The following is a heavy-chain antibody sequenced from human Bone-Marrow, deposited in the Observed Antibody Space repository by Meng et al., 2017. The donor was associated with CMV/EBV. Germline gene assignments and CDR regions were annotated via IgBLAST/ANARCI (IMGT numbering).Heavy chain of an antibody. CDR2: INTDGSDT. CDR1: GFTFSNYW. CDR3: ARRVAIIGTTPFDY. V-gene: IGHV3-74*01. D-gene: IGHD1-20*01. Sequence: GESLKISCAASGFTFSNYWMHWVRQAPGKGLVWVSHINTDGSDTNYADSVKGRFTVSRDNAKDTLYLQMNSLRPEDSGVYYCARRVAIIGTTPFDYWGQGTLVTVSS. J-gene: IGHJ4*02.